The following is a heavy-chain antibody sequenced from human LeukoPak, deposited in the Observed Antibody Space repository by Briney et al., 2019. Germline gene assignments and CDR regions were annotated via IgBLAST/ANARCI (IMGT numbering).Heavy chain of an antibody. V-gene: IGHV3-23*01. CDR1: GFTFSNYA. CDR3: AKEMATEGVPFFDY. CDR2: ISAGGGGT. D-gene: IGHD5-24*01. Sequence: GGSLRLSCAASGFTFSNYAMRWVRRAPGKRLEWVSGISAGGGGTYYADSVRGRFTISRDNSKNTLYLQMNSLRAEDTAVYYCAKEMATEGVPFFDYWGQGTLVTVSS. J-gene: IGHJ4*02.